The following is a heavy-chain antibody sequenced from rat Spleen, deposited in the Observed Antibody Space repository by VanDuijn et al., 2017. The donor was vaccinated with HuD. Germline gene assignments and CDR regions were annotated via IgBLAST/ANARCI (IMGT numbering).Heavy chain of an antibody. V-gene: IGHV5-7*01. CDR2: ISYDGGST. J-gene: IGHJ1*01. CDR1: GFTFSDYN. CDR3: AKDGPFYYYTRHHYWYFDL. Sequence: EVQLVESGGGLVQPGRSLKLSCAASGFTFSDYNMAWVRQAPKKGLEWVAYISYDGGSTYYRDPVKGRFTISRDNTKNTLYLQMDSLRSGDTATYYCAKDGPFYYYTRHHYWYFDLWGPGTMVTVSS. D-gene: IGHD1-1*01.